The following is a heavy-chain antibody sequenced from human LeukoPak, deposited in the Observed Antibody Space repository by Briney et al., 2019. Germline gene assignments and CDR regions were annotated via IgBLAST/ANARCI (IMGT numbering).Heavy chain of an antibody. D-gene: IGHD3-22*01. CDR2: ISGSGGST. J-gene: IGHJ4*02. V-gene: IGHV3-23*01. CDR3: ASTHYTYYYDSSGLDDY. CDR1: GFTFSSYA. Sequence: GGSLRLSCAASGFTFSSYAMSWVRQAPGKGLEWVSAISGSGGSTYYADSVKGRFTISRDNSKNTLYLQMNSLRAEDTAVYYCASTHYTYYYDSSGLDDYWGQGTLVTVSS.